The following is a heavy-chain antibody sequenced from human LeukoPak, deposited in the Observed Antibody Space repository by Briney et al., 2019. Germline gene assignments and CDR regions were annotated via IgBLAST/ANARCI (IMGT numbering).Heavy chain of an antibody. V-gene: IGHV4-59*01. D-gene: IGHD2-15*01. Sequence: KPSETLSLTCTVSGGSINGTYWSWIRQPPGKGLEWIGYIYYSGKTNYNPSLKSRVTISVYTSKHQFSLKLSSVTAADTAVYYCARVGFCNGGRCYFDFWGQGTLVTVSS. CDR3: ARVGFCNGGRCYFDF. J-gene: IGHJ4*02. CDR1: GGSINGTY. CDR2: IYYSGKT.